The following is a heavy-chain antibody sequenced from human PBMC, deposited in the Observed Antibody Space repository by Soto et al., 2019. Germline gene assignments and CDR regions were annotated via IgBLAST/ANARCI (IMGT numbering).Heavy chain of an antibody. V-gene: IGHV4-61*02. D-gene: IGHD3-3*01. CDR2: IYSSGNT. CDR3: ARGQRFSDWFDP. J-gene: IGHJ5*02. Sequence: SETLSLTCSVSGGSISSGYYYWSWIRQPAGKGLEWIGRIYSSGNTKYNPSLQSRVTMSLDTSNNQFSLRLTSVTAADTAVYYCARGQRFSDWFDPWGQGTLVTVSS. CDR1: GGSISSGYYY.